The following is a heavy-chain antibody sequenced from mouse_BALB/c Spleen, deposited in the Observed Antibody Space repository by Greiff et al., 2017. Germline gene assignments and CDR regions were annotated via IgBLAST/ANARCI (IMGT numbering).Heavy chain of an antibody. J-gene: IGHJ4*01. CDR3: ARTWRDYYAMDY. CDR1: GYTFTNYW. CDR2: IYPGGGYT. Sequence: QVQLQQSGAELVRPGTSVKISCKASGYTFTNYWLGWVKQRPGHGLEWIGDIYPGGGYTNYNEKFKGKATLTADTSSSTAYMQLSSLTSEDSAVYFCARTWRDYYAMDYWGQGTSVTVSS. V-gene: IGHV1-63*02.